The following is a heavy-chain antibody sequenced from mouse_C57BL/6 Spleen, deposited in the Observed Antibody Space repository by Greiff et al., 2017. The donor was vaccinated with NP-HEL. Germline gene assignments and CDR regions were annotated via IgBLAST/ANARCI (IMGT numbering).Heavy chain of an antibody. D-gene: IGHD2-3*01. CDR2: LRYDGSN. CDR1: GYSIPSGYY. Sequence: ESGPGLVKPSQSLSLTCSVSGYSIPSGYYWYLIRRFPGNILEWMGFLRYDGSNNYNPSLKNRISITRDTAKNQLFLKLNSVTTEDTATYYGARDDGYCPFAYWGQGTLVTVSA. V-gene: IGHV3-6*01. J-gene: IGHJ3*01. CDR3: ARDDGYCPFAY.